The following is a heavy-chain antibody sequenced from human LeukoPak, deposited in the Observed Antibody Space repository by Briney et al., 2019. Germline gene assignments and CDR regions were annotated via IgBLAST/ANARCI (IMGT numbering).Heavy chain of an antibody. CDR2: IKGNGGGS. CDR3: GRDPNGDYVGAFEF. Sequence: GGSLRLSCAASGFTFSSYAMTWVRQAPGRGLEWVSSIKGNGGGSSYADSVKGRFTMTRDNSKSTLYLQMSSLRAGDTAVYFCGRDPNGDYVGAFEFWGQGTLVTVSS. J-gene: IGHJ3*01. V-gene: IGHV3-23*01. D-gene: IGHD4-17*01. CDR1: GFTFSSYA.